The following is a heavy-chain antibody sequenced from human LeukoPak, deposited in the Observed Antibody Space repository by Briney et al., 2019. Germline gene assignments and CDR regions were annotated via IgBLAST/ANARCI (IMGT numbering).Heavy chain of an antibody. CDR1: GYTFTSYY. J-gene: IGHJ4*02. V-gene: IGHV1-46*01. Sequence: ASVKVSCKASGYTFTSYYMHWVRQAPGQGLEWMGIINPSGGSTSYAQKFQGRVTMTRDMSTSTVYMELSSLRSEDTAVYYCARVYYDRPFDYWGQGTLVTVSS. CDR2: INPSGGST. CDR3: ARVYYDRPFDY. D-gene: IGHD3-22*01.